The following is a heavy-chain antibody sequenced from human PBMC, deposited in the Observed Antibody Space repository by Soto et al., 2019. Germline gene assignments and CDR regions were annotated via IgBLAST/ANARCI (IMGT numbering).Heavy chain of an antibody. V-gene: IGHV1-69*13. CDR3: AREMPSTAAAYFYYGLNV. CDR1: GGAFNTKA. D-gene: IGHD6-13*01. J-gene: IGHJ6*02. CDR2: IVPVFPSV. Sequence: SVQVSSKASGGAFNTKAIYWVRQAPGQGLEWLGTIVPVFPSVYYAPRFQGRLTITADGSTDTVYMMLTSLKSEDTAVYYCAREMPSTAAAYFYYGLNVWGQGTSVTVSS.